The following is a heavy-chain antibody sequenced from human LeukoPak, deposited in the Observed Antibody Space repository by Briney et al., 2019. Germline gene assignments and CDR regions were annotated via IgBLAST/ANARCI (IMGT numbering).Heavy chain of an antibody. Sequence: GGSLRLSCAASGFTFSSYGMHWVRQARGKGLEWVAAISYDGSNKYYADSVKGRFTISRDNYKNTLYLQMNSLRAEDTAVYYCAKDTHPWEDDCSGYYGIDVGGERPTVSVSS. CDR3: AKDTHPWEDDCSGYYGIDV. D-gene: IGHD3-22*01. CDR1: GFTFSSYG. CDR2: ISYDGSNK. J-gene: IGHJ6*01. V-gene: IGHV3-30*18.